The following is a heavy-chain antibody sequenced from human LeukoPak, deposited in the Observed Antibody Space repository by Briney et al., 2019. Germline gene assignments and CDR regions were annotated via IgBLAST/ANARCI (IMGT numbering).Heavy chain of an antibody. CDR3: SITLFRRDY. CDR2: IKSKTDGGTT. D-gene: IGHD2/OR15-2a*01. V-gene: IGHV3-15*01. J-gene: IGHJ4*02. Sequence: WGSLRLSCAASGFTFSSYEMNWVRQAPGKGLEWVGRIKSKTDGGTTDYTAPVKGRFTISRDDSRNTLYLQMNSLKTEDTAMYYCSITLFRRDYWGQGTLVTVSS. CDR1: GFTFSSYE.